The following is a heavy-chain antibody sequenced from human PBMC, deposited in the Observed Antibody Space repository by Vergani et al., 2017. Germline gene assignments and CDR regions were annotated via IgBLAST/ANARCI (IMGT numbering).Heavy chain of an antibody. CDR1: GGSFSGYY. CDR3: ASKPPGLEPPVY. D-gene: IGHD1-14*01. J-gene: IGHJ4*02. V-gene: IGHV4-34*01. Sequence: QVQLQQWGAGLLKPSETLSLTCAVYGGSFSGYYWSWIRQPPGKGLEWIGEINHSGSTNYNTSLKSRVTISVDTSKNQFSLKLSSVTAADTAVYYCASKPPGLEPPVYWGQGTLVTVSS. CDR2: INHSGST.